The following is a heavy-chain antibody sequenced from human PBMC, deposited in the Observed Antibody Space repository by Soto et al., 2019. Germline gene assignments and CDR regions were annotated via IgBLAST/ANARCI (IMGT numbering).Heavy chain of an antibody. Sequence: PGGSLRLSCAASGFTFSNAWMSWVRQAPGKGLEWVGRIKSKTDGGTTDYAAPVKGRFTISRDDSKNTLYLQMNSLKTEDTAVYYCTTDSGYSSGWYYFDYWGQGTLGTVSS. D-gene: IGHD6-19*01. CDR3: TTDSGYSSGWYYFDY. V-gene: IGHV3-15*01. J-gene: IGHJ4*02. CDR1: GFTFSNAW. CDR2: IKSKTDGGTT.